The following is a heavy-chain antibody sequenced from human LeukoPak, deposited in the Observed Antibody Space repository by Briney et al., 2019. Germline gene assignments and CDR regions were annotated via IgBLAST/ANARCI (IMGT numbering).Heavy chain of an antibody. CDR2: ISAYNGNT. J-gene: IGHJ4*02. CDR3: ARLYCSSTSCYIGGY. Sequence: ASVKVSCKASGYTFTSYGVSWVRQAPGQGLEWMGWISAYNGNTNYAEKLQGRVTMTTDTSTSTAYMELRSLRSDDTAIYYCARLYCSSTSCYIGGYWGQGTLVTVSS. CDR1: GYTFTSYG. D-gene: IGHD2-2*02. V-gene: IGHV1-18*01.